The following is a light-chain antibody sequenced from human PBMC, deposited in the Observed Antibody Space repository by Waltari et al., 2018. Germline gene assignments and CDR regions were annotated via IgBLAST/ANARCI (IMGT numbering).Light chain of an antibody. Sequence: QSALTQPAPASGFPGQSITIPRTGTTSDIGGFDFVSWYHQHQGKAPKLLIYEVTNRASGVSNRFSGSKSGNTASLAISGLQPEDEADYYCSSYTRRNTPSSVFGTGTQVTVL. CDR2: EVT. V-gene: IGLV2-14*01. J-gene: IGLJ1*01. CDR1: TSDIGGFDF. CDR3: SSYTRRNTPSSV.